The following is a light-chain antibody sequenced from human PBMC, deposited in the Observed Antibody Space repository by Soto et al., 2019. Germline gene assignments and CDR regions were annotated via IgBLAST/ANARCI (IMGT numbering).Light chain of an antibody. CDR3: QQYNRWPIT. J-gene: IGKJ4*01. CDR2: AAS. V-gene: IGKV3-15*01. CDR1: QSINSN. Sequence: EIVMTQSPATLSVSPGERATLSCRASQSINSNLAWYQQKPGQAPRLLISAASTRATGVPARFSGSGSGTEFTLTISSLQSEDFAVYYCQQYNRWPITFGGGTKVEIK.